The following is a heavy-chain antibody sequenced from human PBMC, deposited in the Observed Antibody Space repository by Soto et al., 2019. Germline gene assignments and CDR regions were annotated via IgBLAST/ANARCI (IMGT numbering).Heavy chain of an antibody. CDR1: GFTFSGSA. J-gene: IGHJ4*02. V-gene: IGHV3-73*01. Sequence: AGSLRLSCAASGFTFSGSAMYWVRQASGQGLEWVGRIRSKANSYATAYAASVKGRFTIARDDSKNTAYLQMNSLKTEDTAVYYGNRHEEMVVVPAVGFDYWGQGTLVTVSS. CDR2: IRSKANSYAT. D-gene: IGHD3-22*01. CDR3: NRHEEMVVVPAVGFDY.